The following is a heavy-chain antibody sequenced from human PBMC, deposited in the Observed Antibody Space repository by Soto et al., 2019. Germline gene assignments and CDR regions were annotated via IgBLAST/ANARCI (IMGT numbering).Heavy chain of an antibody. D-gene: IGHD2-21*02. CDR2: ISWNSHSV. CDR1: GFTFDDYA. J-gene: IGHJ4*01. V-gene: IGHV3-9*01. CDR3: ATFGARVVTGFRSFDY. Sequence: GGSLRLSCAASGFTFDDYAMHWVRLIPGEGLEWVSGISWNSHSVGYADSVKGRFTISRDNAKNSLYLQMSSLRLEDTGLYYCATFGARVVTGFRSFDYWGHGTLVTVSS.